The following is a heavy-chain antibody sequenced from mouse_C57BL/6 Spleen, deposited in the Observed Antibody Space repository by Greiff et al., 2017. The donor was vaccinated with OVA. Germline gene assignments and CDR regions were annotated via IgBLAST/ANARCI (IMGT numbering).Heavy chain of an antibody. D-gene: IGHD2-3*01. CDR3: ARDLDGGDYYAMDY. Sequence: EVMLVESGGGLVKPGGSLKLSCAASGFTFSSYALSWVRQTPDKRLEWVATISAGGSYTYYPDNVKGRFTISRDNAKNNLYLQMSHLKSEDTAMYYCARDLDGGDYYAMDYWGQGTSVTVSS. V-gene: IGHV5-4*01. J-gene: IGHJ4*01. CDR1: GFTFSSYA. CDR2: ISAGGSYT.